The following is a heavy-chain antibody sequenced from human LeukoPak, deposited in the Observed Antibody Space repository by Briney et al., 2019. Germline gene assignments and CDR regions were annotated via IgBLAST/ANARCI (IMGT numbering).Heavy chain of an antibody. Sequence: VASVKVSCKAPGYTFTTYYMHWVRQAPGQGLEWMGIIDPSGGSTNYAQKFQGRVSMTRDTSTSTVYMELSSLRSEDTAMYYCARVPNPKRIVGATTYYGMDVWGQGTTVTVSS. J-gene: IGHJ6*02. V-gene: IGHV1-46*01. D-gene: IGHD1-26*01. CDR1: GYTFTTYY. CDR3: ARVPNPKRIVGATTYYGMDV. CDR2: IDPSGGST.